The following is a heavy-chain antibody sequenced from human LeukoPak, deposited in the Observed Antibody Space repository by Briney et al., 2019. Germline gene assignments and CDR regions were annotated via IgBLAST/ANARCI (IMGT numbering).Heavy chain of an antibody. Sequence: GGSLRLSCAASGFGFTFNKYGMSWVRQAPGKGLEWVSAISSTGDSTYYADSVKGRFTISRDNIKNTPYLQMNSLRAEDTAVYYCATINGYNDYWGQGTLVTVSS. CDR3: ATINGYNDY. CDR1: GFGFTFNKYG. D-gene: IGHD5-24*01. V-gene: IGHV3-23*01. CDR2: ISSTGDST. J-gene: IGHJ4*02.